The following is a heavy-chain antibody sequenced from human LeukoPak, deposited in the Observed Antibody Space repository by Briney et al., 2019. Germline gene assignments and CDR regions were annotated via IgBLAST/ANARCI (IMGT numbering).Heavy chain of an antibody. D-gene: IGHD3-22*01. J-gene: IGHJ4*02. CDR3: ARGCYYDSSGYCDLLDY. V-gene: IGHV1-3*01. CDR1: GYTFTSYA. CDR2: INAGNGNT. Sequence: ASVKVSCKASGYTFTSYAMHWVRQAPGQRLEWMGWINAGNGNTKYSQKFQGRVTITRDTSASTAYVELSSLRSEDTAVYYCARGCYYDSSGYCDLLDYWGQGTLVTVSS.